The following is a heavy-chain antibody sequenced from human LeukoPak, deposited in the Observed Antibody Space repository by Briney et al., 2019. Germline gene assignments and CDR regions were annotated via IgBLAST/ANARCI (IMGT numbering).Heavy chain of an antibody. CDR1: GYTFTSCA. CDR3: ARDGGAGAGNNWFDP. CDR2: INAGNGNT. Sequence: ASVKVSRMASGYTFTSCAMHWVRQAPGQRLEWMGWINAGNGNTKYSQKFQGRVTITRDTSASTAYMELSSMRSEDTAVYYCARDGGAGAGNNWFDPWGQGTLVTVSS. D-gene: IGHD6-13*01. V-gene: IGHV1-3*01. J-gene: IGHJ5*02.